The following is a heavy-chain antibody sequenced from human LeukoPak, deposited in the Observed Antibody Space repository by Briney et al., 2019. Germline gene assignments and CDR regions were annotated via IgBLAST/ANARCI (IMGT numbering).Heavy chain of an antibody. V-gene: IGHV3-30*02. J-gene: IGHJ4*02. CDR1: GFTFAASA. D-gene: IGHD3-3*01. CDR3: VKDVETLFRVISGDS. CDR2: IRYDGTDK. Sequence: GGSLRLSCAASGFTFAASAMHWVRQAPGKGPEWVVTIRYDGTDKYYADSVKGRFAISRDNSKNTLDLQMNSLRSEDTAVYYCVKDVETLFRVISGDSWGQGTLVSVSS.